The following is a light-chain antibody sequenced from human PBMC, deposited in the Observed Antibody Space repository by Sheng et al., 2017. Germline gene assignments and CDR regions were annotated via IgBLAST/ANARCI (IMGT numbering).Light chain of an antibody. CDR2: GAS. V-gene: IGKV3-20*01. J-gene: IGKJ1*01. Sequence: EIVLTQSPATLSLSPGERATLSCRASQSVTNDYLSWYQQKPGQAPGLLIYGASKRATGVPDRFSGSGSGTDFTLTIHRLQPEDFAVYYCQHFGNAPTFGQGTKVEI. CDR3: QHFGNAPT. CDR1: QSVTNDY.